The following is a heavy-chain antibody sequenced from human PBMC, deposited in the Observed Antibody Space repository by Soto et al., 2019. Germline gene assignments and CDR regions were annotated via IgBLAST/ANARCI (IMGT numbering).Heavy chain of an antibody. Sequence: QVQPVQSGAEVKKPGSSVKVSCKVTGGTHSSYAITWVRQAPGQGLEWMGGIIPIFGTRDYAQKFQGRVTITADPSTSTAYLELSGLTSDDTAVYYCARDGSDYSTSGHYDPWGQGTLVTVSS. J-gene: IGHJ5*02. CDR2: IIPIFGTR. V-gene: IGHV1-69*01. CDR3: ARDGSDYSTSGHYDP. D-gene: IGHD3-22*01. CDR1: GGTHSSYA.